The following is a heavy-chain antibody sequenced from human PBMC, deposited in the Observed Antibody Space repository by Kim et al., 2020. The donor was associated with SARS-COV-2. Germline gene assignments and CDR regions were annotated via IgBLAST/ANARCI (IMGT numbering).Heavy chain of an antibody. J-gene: IGHJ6*01. CDR2: ISYDGSNK. CDR3: AISYYDFWSGYYRGYYYG. D-gene: IGHD3-3*01. CDR1: GFTFSSYG. Sequence: GGSLRLSCAASGFTFSSYGMHWVRQAPGKGLEWVAVISYDGSNKYYADYVKGRFTISRDNSKNTLYLQMNSLRAEDTAVYYCAISYYDFWSGYYRGYYYG. V-gene: IGHV3-30*03.